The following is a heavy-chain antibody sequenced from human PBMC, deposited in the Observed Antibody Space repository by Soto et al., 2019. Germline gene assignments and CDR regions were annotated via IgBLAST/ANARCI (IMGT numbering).Heavy chain of an antibody. CDR3: VKASTYSSSQGWFDP. CDR1: GYMFTNYW. D-gene: IGHD6-6*01. CDR2: IYPGDSDT. J-gene: IGHJ5*02. Sequence: GASLKISCKSSGYMFTNYWIVWVRQMPRKGLEWMGIIYPGDSDTRYSPSFQGQVTISADMSISTASLQMNSLRAEDTALYYCVKASTYSSSQGWFDPWGQGTMVTVSS. V-gene: IGHV5-51*01.